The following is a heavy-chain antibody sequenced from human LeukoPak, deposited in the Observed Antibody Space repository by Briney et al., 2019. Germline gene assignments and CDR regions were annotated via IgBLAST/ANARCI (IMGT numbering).Heavy chain of an antibody. CDR2: ISGSGGST. Sequence: PGGSLRLSCAASGFTFSSYAMSWVRQAPGKGLEWVSGISGSGGSTYYADSVKGRFTISRDNSKKTLYLHMNSLTAEDTAVYYCAKDSCSGGSCYEDYWGQGTLVTVSP. D-gene: IGHD2-15*01. V-gene: IGHV3-23*01. CDR1: GFTFSSYA. J-gene: IGHJ4*02. CDR3: AKDSCSGGSCYEDY.